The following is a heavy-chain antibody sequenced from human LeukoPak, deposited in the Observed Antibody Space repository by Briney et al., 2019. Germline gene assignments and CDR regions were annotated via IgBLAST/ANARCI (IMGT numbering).Heavy chain of an antibody. CDR2: TYYSGST. V-gene: IGHV4-59*01. J-gene: IGHJ4*02. Sequence: SETLSLTCTVSGGSISSYYWSWIRQPPGKGLEWIGYTYYSGSTNYNPSLKSRVTISVDTSKNQFSLKLSSVTAADTAVYYCARHYYGSGSYRDWGQGTLVTVSS. CDR3: ARHYYGSGSYRD. CDR1: GGSISSYY. D-gene: IGHD3-10*01.